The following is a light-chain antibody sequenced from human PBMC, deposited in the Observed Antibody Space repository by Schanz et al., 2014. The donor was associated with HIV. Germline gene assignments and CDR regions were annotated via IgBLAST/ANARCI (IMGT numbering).Light chain of an antibody. CDR1: QSIGNS. CDR3: QQYNSYSYT. V-gene: IGKV1-5*03. Sequence: IQMTQSPSTLSASVGDRVTITCRASQSIGNSLAWYQQKPGRAPKLLIYKAFSLETGVPSTFSGSGSETEFTLTISSLQTDDFATYYCQQYNSYSYTFGQGTKLEIK. J-gene: IGKJ2*01. CDR2: KAF.